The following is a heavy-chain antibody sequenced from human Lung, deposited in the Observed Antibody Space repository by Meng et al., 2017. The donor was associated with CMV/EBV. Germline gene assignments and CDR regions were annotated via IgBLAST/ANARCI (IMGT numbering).Heavy chain of an antibody. D-gene: IGHD1-26*01. CDR2: INPGSGGT. Sequence: SGSTFTSYYIYWVRQAPGQGLEWMGLINPGSGGTYYAQNYQGRVTMTRDTSMRTVYMDLNRLISDDTAVYYCAKGGYSGSSYAWFDSWGQGTLVTVSS. V-gene: IGHV1-2*02. CDR3: AKGGYSGSSYAWFDS. J-gene: IGHJ5*01. CDR1: GSTFTSYY.